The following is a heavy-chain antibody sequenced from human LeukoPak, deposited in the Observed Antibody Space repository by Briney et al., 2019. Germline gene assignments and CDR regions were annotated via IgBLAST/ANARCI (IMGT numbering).Heavy chain of an antibody. J-gene: IGHJ4*02. CDR1: GFTFSSYA. D-gene: IGHD6-13*01. V-gene: IGHV3-23*01. CDR2: ITGSGGST. Sequence: GGSLRLSCAASGFTFSSYALTWVRQAPGKGLEWVSTITGSGGSTYYADSVKGRFTISRDNSKNTLYLQMNSLRAEDTAVYYCAKSAAASSYFDYWGQGTLVTVSS. CDR3: AKSAAASSYFDY.